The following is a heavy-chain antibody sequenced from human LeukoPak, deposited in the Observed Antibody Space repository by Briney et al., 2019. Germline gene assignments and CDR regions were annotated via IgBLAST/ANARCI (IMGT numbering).Heavy chain of an antibody. CDR3: ARDSSDSSGYFDY. CDR1: GFTFSSYG. CDR2: IWYDGSNK. Sequence: PGGSLRLSCAASGFTFSSYGMHWVRQAPGKGLEWVAAIWYDGSNKYYADSVKGRFTISRDNSKNTLYLQMNSLRAEDTAVYYCARDSSDSSGYFDYWGQGTLVTVSS. V-gene: IGHV3-33*01. J-gene: IGHJ4*02. D-gene: IGHD3-22*01.